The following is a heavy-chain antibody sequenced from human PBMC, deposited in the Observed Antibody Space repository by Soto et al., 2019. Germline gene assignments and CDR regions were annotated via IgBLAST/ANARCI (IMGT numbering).Heavy chain of an antibody. CDR2: IYYSGST. J-gene: IGHJ4*02. CDR3: ARGVTMVRGVIHTPYFDY. CDR1: GVSISSGGYY. D-gene: IGHD3-10*01. Sequence: SETLSLTCTVSGVSISSGGYYWSWIRQHPGKGLEWIGYIYYSGSTYYNPSLKSRVTISVDTSKNQFSLKLSSVTAADTAVYYCARGVTMVRGVIHTPYFDYWGQGTLVTVSS. V-gene: IGHV4-31*03.